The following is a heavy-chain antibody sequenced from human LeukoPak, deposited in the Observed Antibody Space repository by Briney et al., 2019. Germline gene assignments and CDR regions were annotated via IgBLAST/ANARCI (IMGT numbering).Heavy chain of an antibody. J-gene: IGHJ4*02. V-gene: IGHV1-18*01. CDR1: GYTFTSCG. CDR2: ISTYNGNT. Sequence: ASVTVSCKASGYTFTSCGITWVRQAPGQGLEWMGWISTYNGNTNYAQNLQDRLTMTTDASASTTYMELRSLRSDDTAVYYCARDRSMVRGESRYWGQGTLVTVSS. D-gene: IGHD3-10*01. CDR3: ARDRSMVRGESRY.